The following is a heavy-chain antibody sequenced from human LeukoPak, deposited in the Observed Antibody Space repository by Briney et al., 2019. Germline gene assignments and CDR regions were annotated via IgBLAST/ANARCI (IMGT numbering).Heavy chain of an antibody. V-gene: IGHV1-2*02. CDR1: GYTFTGYY. CDR3: ARICSSTSCVGY. CDR2: INPNSGGT. D-gene: IGHD2-2*01. Sequence: ASVKASCKASGYTFTGYYMYWVRQAPGQGLEWMGWINPNSGGTNYAQKFQGRVTMTRDTSISTAYMELSRLRSDDTAVYYCARICSSTSCVGYWGQGTLVTVSS. J-gene: IGHJ4*02.